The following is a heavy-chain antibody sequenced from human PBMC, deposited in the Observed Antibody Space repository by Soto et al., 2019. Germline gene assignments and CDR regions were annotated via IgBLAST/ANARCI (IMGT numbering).Heavy chain of an antibody. CDR1: GFSFSIYA. V-gene: IGHV3-23*01. Sequence: GGSLRLSCAASGFSFSIYAMTWVRQAPGKGLEWVSGISRSGASTFNADSVKGRFTISRDNSRNTLYLQMNSLRADDAAVYYCAKGGSSTSRPYYFDYWGQGTLVTVSS. J-gene: IGHJ4*02. CDR2: ISRSGAST. CDR3: AKGGSSTSRPYYFDY. D-gene: IGHD1-26*01.